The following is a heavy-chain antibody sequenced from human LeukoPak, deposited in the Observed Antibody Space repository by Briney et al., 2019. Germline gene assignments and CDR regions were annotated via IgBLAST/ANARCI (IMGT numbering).Heavy chain of an antibody. D-gene: IGHD5-24*01. CDR2: IYPIESKT. V-gene: IGHV5-51*01. CDR3: ATRDGYNLLS. J-gene: IGHJ4*02. CDR1: GYTYNSYW. Sequence: GESLKISCKGSGYTYNSYWIGWVRQMPGKGLEWIGIIYPIESKTKYSQPFEGQVTISADKSINTAYLQWTSLRASDTAMYFCATRDGYNLLSWGQGTLVTVSS.